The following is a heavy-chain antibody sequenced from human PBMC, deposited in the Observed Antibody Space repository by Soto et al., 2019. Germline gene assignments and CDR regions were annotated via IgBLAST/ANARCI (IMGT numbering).Heavy chain of an antibody. CDR2: IYYSGST. D-gene: IGHD3-22*01. Sequence: SETLSLTCTVSGGSMSRGGYYWSWIRQYPEKGLECIGYIYYSGSTNYNPSLRSRVAISLDTSKNQFSLKLTSVTAADTAVYYCATNGGYYDASGPKYFQYWGQGTVVTVSS. J-gene: IGHJ1*01. V-gene: IGHV4-31*03. CDR3: ATNGGYYDASGPKYFQY. CDR1: GGSMSRGGYY.